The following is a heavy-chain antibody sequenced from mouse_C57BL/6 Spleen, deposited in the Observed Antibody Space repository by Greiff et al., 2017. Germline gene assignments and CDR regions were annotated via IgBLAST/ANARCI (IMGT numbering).Heavy chain of an antibody. Sequence: QVQLQQSGAELVKPGASVKISCKASGYAFSSYWMNWVKQRPGKGLEWIGQIYPGDGDTNYNGKFKGKATLTADKSSSTAYMQLSSLTSEDSAVYFCARNHYGSSYDYFDYWGQGTTLTVSS. J-gene: IGHJ2*01. CDR3: ARNHYGSSYDYFDY. V-gene: IGHV1-80*01. CDR2: IYPGDGDT. CDR1: GYAFSSYW. D-gene: IGHD1-1*01.